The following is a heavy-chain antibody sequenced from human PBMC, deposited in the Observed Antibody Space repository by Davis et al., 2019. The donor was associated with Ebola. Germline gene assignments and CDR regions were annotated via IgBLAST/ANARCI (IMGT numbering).Heavy chain of an antibody. CDR3: ARHGNRSGYYSWLDP. Sequence: MPSETLSLTCTVSGGSISSYYWSWIRQPPGKGLEWIGYIYYSGSTNYNPSLKSRVTISVDTSKNQFSLKLSSVTAADTAVYYCARHGNRSGYYSWLDPWGQGTLVTVSS. CDR2: IYYSGST. V-gene: IGHV4-59*08. D-gene: IGHD3-22*01. CDR1: GGSISSYY. J-gene: IGHJ5*02.